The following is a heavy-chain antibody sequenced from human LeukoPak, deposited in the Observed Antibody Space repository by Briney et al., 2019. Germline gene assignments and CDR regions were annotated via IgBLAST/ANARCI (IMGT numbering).Heavy chain of an antibody. D-gene: IGHD5-24*01. V-gene: IGHV3-21*01. CDR3: ARENLRDGYNAHYFQH. CDR1: GFTFSSYS. J-gene: IGHJ1*01. CDR2: ISSSSSYI. Sequence: GGSLRLSCAASGFTFSSYSMNWVRQAPGKGLEWVSSISSSSSYIYYADSVKGRFTISRDNAKNSLYLQMNSLRAEDTAVYYCARENLRDGYNAHYFQHWGQGTLVTVSS.